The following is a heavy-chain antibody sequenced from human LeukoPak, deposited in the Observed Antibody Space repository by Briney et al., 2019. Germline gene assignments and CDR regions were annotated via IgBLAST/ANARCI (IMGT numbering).Heavy chain of an antibody. D-gene: IGHD6-6*01. CDR1: GYTFTGYY. CDR2: INPNSGGT. J-gene: IGHJ6*02. V-gene: IGHV1-2*02. Sequence: ASVKVSCKASGYTFTGYYMHWVRQAPGQGLEWMGWINPNSGGTNYAQKFQGRVTMTRDTSISTAYMELSRLRSDDTAVYYCARGSIAARFDGFDYYYYGMDVWGQGTTVTVSS. CDR3: ARGSIAARFDGFDYYYYGMDV.